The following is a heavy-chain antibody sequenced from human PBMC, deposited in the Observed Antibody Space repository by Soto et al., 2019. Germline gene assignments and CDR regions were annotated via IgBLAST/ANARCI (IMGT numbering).Heavy chain of an antibody. CDR2: IKSKTDGGTT. V-gene: IGHV3-15*07. CDR1: GFTFSNAW. D-gene: IGHD3-10*01. CDR3: TTDSRTRNVLLWFGESRKTIDEYNWFDP. Sequence: GGSLRLSCAASGFTFSNAWMNWVRQAPGKGLEWVGRIKSKTDGGTTDYAAPVKGRFTISRDDSKNTLYLKMNSLKTEDTAVYYCTTDSRTRNVLLWFGESRKTIDEYNWFDPWGQGTLVTVSS. J-gene: IGHJ5*02.